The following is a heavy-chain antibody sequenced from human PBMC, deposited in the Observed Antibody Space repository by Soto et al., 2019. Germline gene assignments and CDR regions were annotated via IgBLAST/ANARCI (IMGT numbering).Heavy chain of an antibody. Sequence: SVKVSCKASGGTFSSYTISWVRQAPGQGLEWMGRIIPIHGITNYAQKLQGRVTMTADKSTSTAYMELRSLRSDDTAVYYCARDLVAGTIWFDPWGLG. CDR3: ARDLVAGTIWFDP. CDR2: IIPIHGIT. V-gene: IGHV1-69*04. J-gene: IGHJ5*02. D-gene: IGHD6-19*01. CDR1: GGTFSSYT.